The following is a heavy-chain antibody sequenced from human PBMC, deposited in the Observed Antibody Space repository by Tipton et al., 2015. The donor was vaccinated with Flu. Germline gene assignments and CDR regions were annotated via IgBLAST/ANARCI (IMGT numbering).Heavy chain of an antibody. J-gene: IGHJ3*02. V-gene: IGHV4-4*07. CDR1: GGSMGNYY. CDR3: ARVISTSGDAFDI. CDR2: IYTSGST. D-gene: IGHD3-10*01. Sequence: TLSLTCTVSGGSMGNYYWSWIRQPAGKGLEWIGRIYTSGSTNYNPSLNSRVTMSVDKSKNQFSLKVRSMTAADTALYYCARVISTSGDAFDIWGQGRMVTVSS.